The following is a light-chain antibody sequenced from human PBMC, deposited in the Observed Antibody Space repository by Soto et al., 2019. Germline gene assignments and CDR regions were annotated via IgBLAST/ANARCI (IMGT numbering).Light chain of an antibody. CDR3: QQYNSSPLT. CDR2: EGS. V-gene: IGKV1-5*01. CDR1: QSISSW. J-gene: IGKJ4*01. Sequence: DIQMTQSPSTLSASIGDTVTITCRANQSISSWLAWYQQKPGKAPKLLISEGSSLESGVPSRFSGSGSGTEFTLPLSSLQPDDLATYYCQQYNSSPLTFGGGTKVEIK.